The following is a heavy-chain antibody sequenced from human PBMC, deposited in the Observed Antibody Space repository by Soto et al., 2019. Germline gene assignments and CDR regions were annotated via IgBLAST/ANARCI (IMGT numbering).Heavy chain of an antibody. Sequence: SVKVSCKASGGTFSSYAISWVRQAPGQGLEWMGGIIPIFGTANYAQKFQGRVTITADESTSTAYMELSSLRSEDTAVYYCARDNAYYDSSGYPLDYWGQGTLVTVSS. CDR2: IIPIFGTA. D-gene: IGHD3-22*01. CDR1: GGTFSSYA. CDR3: ARDNAYYDSSGYPLDY. V-gene: IGHV1-69*13. J-gene: IGHJ4*02.